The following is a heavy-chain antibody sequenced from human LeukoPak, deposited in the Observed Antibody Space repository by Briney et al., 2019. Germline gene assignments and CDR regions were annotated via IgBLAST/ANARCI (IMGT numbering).Heavy chain of an antibody. D-gene: IGHD1-26*01. V-gene: IGHV3-48*03. CDR2: ISSSGSTI. Sequence: PGGSLRLSCAASGFTFSSYEMNWVRQAPGKGLEWVSYISSSGSTIYYADSVKGRFTISRDNAKNSLYLQMNSLRAEDTAVYYCAAVGATKLYYYYYYMDVWGKGTTVTISS. CDR3: AAVGATKLYYYYYYMDV. J-gene: IGHJ6*03. CDR1: GFTFSSYE.